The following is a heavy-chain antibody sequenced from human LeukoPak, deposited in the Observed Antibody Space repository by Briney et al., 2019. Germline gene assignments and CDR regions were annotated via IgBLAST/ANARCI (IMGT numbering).Heavy chain of an antibody. Sequence: SETLSLTCTVSGGSISSYYWSWIRQSPGKGLEWIGYIYYSGSTNYNPSLKSRVTISVDTSKNQFSLKLSSVTAADTAVYYCARYNTGRSSFDYWGQGTLVTVSS. V-gene: IGHV4-59*01. CDR2: IYYSGST. D-gene: IGHD6-19*01. J-gene: IGHJ4*02. CDR3: ARYNTGRSSFDY. CDR1: GGSISSYY.